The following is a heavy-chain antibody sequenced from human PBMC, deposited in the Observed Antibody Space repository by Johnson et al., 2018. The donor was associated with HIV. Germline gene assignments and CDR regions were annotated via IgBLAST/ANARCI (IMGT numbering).Heavy chain of an antibody. J-gene: IGHJ3*02. Sequence: VQLVESGGGLVQPGGSLRLSCAASGFTFSNAWMTWVRQAPGKGLEWVGRIKAKTDGETTDYAAPVKGRFTISRDDSKNTLYLQMNSLRAEDTAVYYCARGLTGEQVDIWGQGTMVTVSS. V-gene: IGHV3-15*01. D-gene: IGHD3-16*01. CDR2: IKAKTDGETT. CDR1: GFTFSNAW. CDR3: ARGLTGEQVDI.